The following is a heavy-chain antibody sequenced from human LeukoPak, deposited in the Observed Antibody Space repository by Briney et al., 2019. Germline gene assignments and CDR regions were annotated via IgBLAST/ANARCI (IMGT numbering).Heavy chain of an antibody. CDR3: AKSSLRYFDY. J-gene: IGHJ4*02. Sequence: GGSLRLSCAASGFTFSSYATSWVRQAPGKGLEWVSAISGSTYYADSVKGRFTISRDNSKNTLYPQMNSLRAEDTAVYYCAKSSLRYFDYWGQGTLVTVSS. CDR2: ISGST. V-gene: IGHV3-23*01. CDR1: GFTFSSYA. D-gene: IGHD6-6*01.